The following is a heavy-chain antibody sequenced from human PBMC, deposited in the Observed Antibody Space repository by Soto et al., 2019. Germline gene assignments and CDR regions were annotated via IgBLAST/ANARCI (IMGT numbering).Heavy chain of an antibody. CDR3: AREYSNNQRALDY. V-gene: IGHV4-31*03. D-gene: IGHD5-18*01. CDR2: IYYSGST. CDR1: VVSISSGGYY. Sequence: SETLSLTCTFSVVSISSGGYYCSWFRQHPGKDLEWIGYIYYSGSTYYNPSLKSRLTISVDTSKNQFSLKLSSVTAADTAVYYCAREYSNNQRALDYWGQGTLVTVSS. J-gene: IGHJ4*02.